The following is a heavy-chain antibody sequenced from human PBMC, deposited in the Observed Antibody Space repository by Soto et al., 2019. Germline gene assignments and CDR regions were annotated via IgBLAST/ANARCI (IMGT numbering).Heavy chain of an antibody. J-gene: IGHJ6*02. CDR1: GGSISSSSYY. D-gene: IGHD5-18*01. V-gene: IGHV4-39*01. CDR2: IYYSGST. Sequence: SETLSLTCTVSGGSISSSSYYWGWIRQPPGKGLEWIGSIYYSGSTYYNPSLKSRVTISVDTSKNQFSLKLSSVTAADTAVYYCARRVVMDTAMAYYYYYGMDVWGQGTTVTVSS. CDR3: ARRVVMDTAMAYYYYYGMDV.